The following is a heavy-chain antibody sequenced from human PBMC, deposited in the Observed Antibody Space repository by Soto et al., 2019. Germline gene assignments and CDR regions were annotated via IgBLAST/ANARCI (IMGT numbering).Heavy chain of an antibody. Sequence: PGESLKISCKGSGYSFTSYWIGWVRQMPGKGLEWMGIIYPGDSDTRYSPSFQGQVTISADKSISTAYLQWSSLKASDTAMYYCARLEAGYCSSTSCYDRGYYYYYGMDVWGQGTTVTVSS. V-gene: IGHV5-51*01. CDR2: IYPGDSDT. J-gene: IGHJ6*02. CDR1: GYSFTSYW. D-gene: IGHD2-2*01. CDR3: ARLEAGYCSSTSCYDRGYYYYYGMDV.